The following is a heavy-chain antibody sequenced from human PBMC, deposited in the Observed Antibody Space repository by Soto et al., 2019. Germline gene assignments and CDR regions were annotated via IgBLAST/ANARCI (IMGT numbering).Heavy chain of an antibody. D-gene: IGHD6-13*01. CDR1: GGSISTYY. CDR3: ARYRREAVAGYTLDN. CDR2: IYYSGSA. J-gene: IGHJ4*02. Sequence: SETLSLTCTVSGGSISTYYWNWIRQPPGKGLESIGYIYYSGSANYSPSLKSRVTISVDTSKNEFSLKLSSVTAADTAIYYCARYRREAVAGYTLDNWGQGILVTVSS. V-gene: IGHV4-59*01.